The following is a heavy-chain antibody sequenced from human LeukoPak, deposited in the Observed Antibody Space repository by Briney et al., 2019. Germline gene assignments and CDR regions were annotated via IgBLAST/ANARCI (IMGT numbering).Heavy chain of an antibody. J-gene: IGHJ4*02. V-gene: IGHV1-18*01. CDR1: GYTFTNYG. CDR3: ARGGDLLTDY. D-gene: IGHD1-26*01. Sequence: ASVKVSCKASGYTFTNYGVSWVRQAPGLGLEWMGWIRSYNGNTNYAQNLQGRVTMTTDTSTSTAYMELRSLRSDDTAVYYRARGGDLLTDYWGQGTLVTVSS. CDR2: IRSYNGNT.